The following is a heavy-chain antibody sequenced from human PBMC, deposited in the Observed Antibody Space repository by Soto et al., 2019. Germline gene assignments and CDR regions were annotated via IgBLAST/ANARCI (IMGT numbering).Heavy chain of an antibody. CDR2: IDHSGST. V-gene: IGHV4-34*01. Sequence: ETLSLTCAVYGGSFSGYYWSWLRQPPEKGLEWIGYIDHSGSTNYNPSLKSRVTISVDTSKNQFSLKLSSVTAADTAVYYCARHYYGSGSYWRPFDYWGQGTLVNVSS. J-gene: IGHJ4*02. CDR3: ARHYYGSGSYWRPFDY. D-gene: IGHD3-10*01. CDR1: GGSFSGYY.